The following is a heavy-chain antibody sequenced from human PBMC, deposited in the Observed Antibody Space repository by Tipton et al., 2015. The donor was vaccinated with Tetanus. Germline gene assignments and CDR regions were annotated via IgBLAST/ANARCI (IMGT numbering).Heavy chain of an antibody. CDR1: GGSLSTSH. Sequence: TLSLTCTVSGGSLSTSHWAWIRQPPGKGLEWVGKITYSRTTNYNSSLKSRVTISLDTSTSQFSLKLTSATAADTAVYFCAGANFDFSKKGPFDSWGQGILVIVSA. CDR3: AGANFDFSKKGPFDS. D-gene: IGHD3-3*01. CDR2: ITYSRTT. V-gene: IGHV4-59*01. J-gene: IGHJ4*02.